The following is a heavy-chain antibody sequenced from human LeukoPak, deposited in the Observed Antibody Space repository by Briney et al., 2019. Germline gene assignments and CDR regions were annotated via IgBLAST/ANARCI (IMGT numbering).Heavy chain of an antibody. D-gene: IGHD3-22*01. Sequence: NPSETLSLTCTVSGGSISSYYWSWIRQPPGKGLEWIGYIYYSGSTNYNPSLKSRVTISVDTSRNQFSLKLSSVTAADTAVYYCARDDSSGYYQFDYWGQGTLVTVSS. V-gene: IGHV4-59*01. CDR2: IYYSGST. CDR1: GGSISSYY. J-gene: IGHJ4*02. CDR3: ARDDSSGYYQFDY.